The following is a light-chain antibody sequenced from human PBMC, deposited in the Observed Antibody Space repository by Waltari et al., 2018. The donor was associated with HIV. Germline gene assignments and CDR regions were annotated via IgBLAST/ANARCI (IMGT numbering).Light chain of an antibody. CDR2: SAT. CDR1: QRLLYGYNNKNY. Sequence: DVVMTQSPDSLTVSLGERATLNCKSSQRLLYGYNNKNYLDWYQQRPQHRPKLLIDSATTPQSGVPGRFSGSGCATDFSLTISSLPAEDVAVYYCQQYYLVPYTFGQGTKLEIK. CDR3: QQYYLVPYT. J-gene: IGKJ2*01. V-gene: IGKV4-1*01.